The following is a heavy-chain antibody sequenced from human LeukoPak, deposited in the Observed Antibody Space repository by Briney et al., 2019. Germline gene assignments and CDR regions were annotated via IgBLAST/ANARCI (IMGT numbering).Heavy chain of an antibody. CDR3: ARERGYSGYDSEPVDY. CDR2: IKQDGSEK. D-gene: IGHD5-12*01. J-gene: IGHJ4*02. V-gene: IGHV3-7*01. Sequence: PGGSLRLSCAASGFTFSSYWMSWVRQAPGKGLEWVANIKQDGSEKYYVDSVKGRFTISRDNAKNSLYLQMNSLRAEDTAVYYCARERGYSGYDSEPVDYWGQGTLVTVSS. CDR1: GFTFSSYW.